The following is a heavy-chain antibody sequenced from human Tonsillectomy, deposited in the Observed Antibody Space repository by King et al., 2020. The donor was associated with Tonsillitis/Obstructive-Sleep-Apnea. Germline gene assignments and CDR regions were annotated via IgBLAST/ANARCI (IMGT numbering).Heavy chain of an antibody. CDR2: IYYSGTT. J-gene: IGHJ6*03. V-gene: IGHV4-39*01. D-gene: IGHD4-11*01. Sequence: QLQESGPGLVKPSETLSLTCTVSGGSVSSSDYYWGWVRQPPGKGLEWIGTIYYSGTTYYNPSLKSRVTISVDTCKNQFSLKLSSVTAADTAVYYCARHIDYTKHYYYCMDVWGKGTTVTVSS. CDR1: GGSVSSSDYY. CDR3: ARHIDYTKHYYYCMDV.